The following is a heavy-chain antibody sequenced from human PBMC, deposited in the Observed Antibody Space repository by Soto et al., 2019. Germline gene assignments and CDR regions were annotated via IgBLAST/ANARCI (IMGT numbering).Heavy chain of an antibody. J-gene: IGHJ4*02. V-gene: IGHV5-51*07. CDR1: GYSFTSFW. CDR3: ARGLSGWSVDY. CDR2: IYPGDSDT. Sequence: GECRKISCKGSGYSFTSFWIGWVHQMPGKGLEWMGIIYPGDSDTRYSPSFQGQVTISVDKSITTTYLQWRTLKASDSAMYYCARGLSGWSVDYWGQGTLVTVSS. D-gene: IGHD6-19*01.